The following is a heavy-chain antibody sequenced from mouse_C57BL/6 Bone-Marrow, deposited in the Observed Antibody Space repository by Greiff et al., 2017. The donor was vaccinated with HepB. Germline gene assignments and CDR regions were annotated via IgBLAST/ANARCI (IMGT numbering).Heavy chain of an antibody. CDR2: FYPGSGSI. V-gene: IGHV1-62-2*01. CDR3: ARHEDRLLPMDY. D-gene: IGHD2-3*01. Sequence: QVHVKQSGAELVKPGASVKLSCKASGYTFTEYTIHWVKQRSGQGLEWIGWFYPGSGSIKYNEKFKDKATLTADKSSSTVYMELSRLTSEDSAVYFCARHEDRLLPMDYWGQGTSVTVSS. J-gene: IGHJ4*01. CDR1: GYTFTEYT.